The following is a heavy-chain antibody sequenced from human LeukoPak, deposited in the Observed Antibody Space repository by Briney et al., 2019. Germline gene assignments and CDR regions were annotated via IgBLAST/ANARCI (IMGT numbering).Heavy chain of an antibody. CDR3: ARVNWVIDY. CDR2: LYRSGST. V-gene: IGHV4-39*07. CDR1: GGSISTGSYY. J-gene: IGHJ4*02. D-gene: IGHD7-27*01. Sequence: SETLSLTCTVSGGSISTGSYYWGWIRQPPGKGLEWIGHLYRSGSTYYNPSLKSRVTMSLDTSKNQFFLDLTSVTAADTAVFYCARVNWVIDYWGQGILVTVSS.